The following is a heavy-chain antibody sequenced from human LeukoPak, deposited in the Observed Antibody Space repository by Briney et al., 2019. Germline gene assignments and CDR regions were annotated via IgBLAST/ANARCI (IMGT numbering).Heavy chain of an antibody. CDR1: GYSISSGYY. Sequence: PSETLSLTCTVSGYSISSGYYWGWIRQPPGKGLEWIGSIYHSGSTYYNPSLKSRVTISVDTSKNQFSLKLSSVTAADTAVYYCARAYQLLAFDIWGQGTMVTVSS. J-gene: IGHJ3*02. V-gene: IGHV4-38-2*02. CDR2: IYHSGST. CDR3: ARAYQLLAFDI. D-gene: IGHD2-2*01.